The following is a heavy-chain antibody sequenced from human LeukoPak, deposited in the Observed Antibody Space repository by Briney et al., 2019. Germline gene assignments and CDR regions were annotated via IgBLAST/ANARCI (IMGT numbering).Heavy chain of an antibody. CDR3: AKGVSSLTFSFDY. CDR2: ISGSST. Sequence: GGSLRLSCAASGFTFSSYAMSWVRQAPGKGLEWVSSISGSSTYYAGSVKGRFTISRDNSKNTLYLQMNSLRAEDTAVYYCAKGVSSLTFSFDYWGQGTLVTVSS. J-gene: IGHJ4*02. CDR1: GFTFSSYA. V-gene: IGHV3-23*01. D-gene: IGHD6-13*01.